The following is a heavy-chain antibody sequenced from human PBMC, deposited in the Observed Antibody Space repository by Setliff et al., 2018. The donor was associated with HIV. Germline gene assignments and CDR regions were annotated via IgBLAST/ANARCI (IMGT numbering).Heavy chain of an antibody. CDR1: GGSFSGYH. Sequence: PSETLSLTCAVYGGSFSGYHWNWIRRFPGKGLEWIGEINHTGNTQYNPSLKSRVTMSEETSKNQFSLKLRSVTAADTAIYFCARGKGGLVGPAEFDYWGPGTLVTVSS. CDR2: INHTGNT. J-gene: IGHJ4*02. CDR3: ARGKGGLVGPAEFDY. V-gene: IGHV4-34*01. D-gene: IGHD1-26*01.